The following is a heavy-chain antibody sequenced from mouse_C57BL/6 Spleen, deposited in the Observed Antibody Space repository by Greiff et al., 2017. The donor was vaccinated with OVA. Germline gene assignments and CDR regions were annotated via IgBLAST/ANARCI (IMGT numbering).Heavy chain of an antibody. CDR2: ISSGSSTI. V-gene: IGHV5-17*01. J-gene: IGHJ3*01. D-gene: IGHD2-3*01. Sequence: EVMLVESGGGLVKPGGSLKLSCAASGFTFSDYGMHWVRQAPEKGLEWVAYISSGSSTIYYADTVKGRFTISRDNAKNTLFLQMTSLRSEDTAMYYCARNGYYSWFAYWGQVTLVTVSA. CDR1: GFTFSDYG. CDR3: ARNGYYSWFAY.